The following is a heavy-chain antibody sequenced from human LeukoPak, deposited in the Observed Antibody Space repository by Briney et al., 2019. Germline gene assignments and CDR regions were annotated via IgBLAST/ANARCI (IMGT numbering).Heavy chain of an antibody. Sequence: SETLSLTCTVSGDSINSLDLWSWVRQPPGKGLEWIGEMYLSGTTHSNPSVKSRVTISIDKSKNQFFLNLSSVTAADTAVYYCAGLVGRYSSGLYYYYFDYWGQGTLVAVSS. CDR1: GDSINSLDL. J-gene: IGHJ4*02. D-gene: IGHD3-22*01. V-gene: IGHV4-4*02. CDR2: MYLSGTT. CDR3: AGLVGRYSSGLYYYYFDY.